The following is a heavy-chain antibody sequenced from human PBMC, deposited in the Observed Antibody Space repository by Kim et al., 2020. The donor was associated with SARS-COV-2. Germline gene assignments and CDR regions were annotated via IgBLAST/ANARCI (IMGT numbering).Heavy chain of an antibody. CDR1: GSSLSLGYY. CDR3: ARQLISACFNFDL. CDR2: ISHGGNT. Sequence: SETLSLTCTLSGSSLSLGYYWGWVRQSPGKELEWLGSISHGGNTYYNLSLKNRLTISVDTSKKPLSLKVTSVTAADTAMYYCARQLISACFNFDLLGRGT. D-gene: IGHD2-2*01. V-gene: IGHV4-38-2*02. J-gene: IGHJ3*01.